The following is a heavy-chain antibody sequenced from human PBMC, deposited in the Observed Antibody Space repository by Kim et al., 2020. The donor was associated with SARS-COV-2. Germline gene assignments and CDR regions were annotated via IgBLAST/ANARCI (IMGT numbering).Heavy chain of an antibody. CDR2: MSNDGSKT. J-gene: IGHJ4*02. CDR1: GFTFSDYG. V-gene: IGHV3-30*18. D-gene: IGHD6-13*01. CDR3: AKDRRGQRLVYYFDY. Sequence: GGSLRLSCAASGFTFSDYGMHWVRQAPGKGLEWVAVMSNDGSKTYYADSVKGRFTISKDNSNNMVSLQMDSLRVEDTAVYFCAKDRRGQRLVYYFDYWGQGNLVTVSS.